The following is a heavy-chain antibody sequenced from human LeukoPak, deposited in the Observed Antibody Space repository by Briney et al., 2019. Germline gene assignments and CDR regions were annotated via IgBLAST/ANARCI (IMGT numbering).Heavy chain of an antibody. CDR1: GFTFGDHA. J-gene: IGHJ6*02. D-gene: IGHD5-18*01. Sequence: GGSLRLSCTGSGFTFGDHAMSWVRQAPGKGLEWVGLIRSKAYRGTTEYAASVKGRFTISRDDSASIAYLQMNSLGPEDTAVYYCARGPIQLWIHNAMDVWGQGTTVTVSS. V-gene: IGHV3-49*04. CDR3: ARGPIQLWIHNAMDV. CDR2: IRSKAYRGTT.